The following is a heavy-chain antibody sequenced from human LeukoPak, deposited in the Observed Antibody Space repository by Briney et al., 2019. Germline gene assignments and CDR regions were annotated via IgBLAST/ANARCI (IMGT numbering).Heavy chain of an antibody. D-gene: IGHD6-13*01. CDR2: INPNSGGT. V-gene: IGHV1-2*06. CDR3: ARDGDSYSSSYSPPFDY. Sequence: GASVKVSCKASGYTFTGYYMHWVRQAPGHGLEWMGRINPNSGGTNYAQKFQGRVTMTRDTSISTAYMELSRLRSDDTAVYYCARDGDSYSSSYSPPFDYWGQGTLVTVSS. J-gene: IGHJ4*02. CDR1: GYTFTGYY.